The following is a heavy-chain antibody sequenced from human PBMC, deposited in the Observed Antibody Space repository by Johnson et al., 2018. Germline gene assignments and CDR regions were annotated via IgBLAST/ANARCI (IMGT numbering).Heavy chain of an antibody. D-gene: IGHD3-22*01. J-gene: IGHJ3*02. CDR2: ISHDGSNK. CDR3: AGALVSFDSSGYYLPSAAFDI. CDR1: GFTFRSYA. V-gene: IGHV3-30-3*01. Sequence: QVQLQESGGGVVQPGRSLRLSCAASGFTFRSYAMHWVRQAPGKGLEWVAVISHDGSNKYYADSVKGRFTISRDNSKNTRYLQMNSLRAGDTAVFYCAGALVSFDSSGYYLPSAAFDIWGQGTMVTVSS.